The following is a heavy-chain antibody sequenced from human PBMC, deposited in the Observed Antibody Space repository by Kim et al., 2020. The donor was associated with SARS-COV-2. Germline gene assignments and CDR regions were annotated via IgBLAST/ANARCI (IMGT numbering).Heavy chain of an antibody. CDR1: GGTFSSYA. Sequence: SVKVSCKASGGTFSSYAISWVRQAPGQGLEWMGGIIPIFGTANYAQKFQGRVTITADESTSTAYMELSSLRSEDTAVYYCASRYYYDSSGYYKAYYYYGRDVWGQGSTVTVSS. V-gene: IGHV1-69*13. CDR2: IIPIFGTA. D-gene: IGHD3-22*01. CDR3: ASRYYYDSSGYYKAYYYYGRDV. J-gene: IGHJ6*02.